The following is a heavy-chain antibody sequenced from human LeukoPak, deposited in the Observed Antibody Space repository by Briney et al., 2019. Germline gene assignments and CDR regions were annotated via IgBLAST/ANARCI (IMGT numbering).Heavy chain of an antibody. CDR2: IKPDGSAQ. CDR1: GFTFSNSL. V-gene: IGHV3-7*01. Sequence: PGGSLRLSCAASGFTFSNSLMSWVRQAPGKGLEGVATIKPDGSAQYYVDSVKGRFTISRDNAKNSLFLQINSLRAEDTAVYYCANGGTYSSGPWGQGTLVTVSS. CDR3: ANGGTYSSGP. D-gene: IGHD6-19*01. J-gene: IGHJ5*02.